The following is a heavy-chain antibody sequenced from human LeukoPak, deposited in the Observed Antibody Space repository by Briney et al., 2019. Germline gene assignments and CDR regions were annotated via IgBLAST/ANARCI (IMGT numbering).Heavy chain of an antibody. J-gene: IGHJ3*02. CDR1: GDSINSGGYY. V-gene: IGHV4-31*03. CDR3: ARDEYYYGSGSYGAFHI. D-gene: IGHD3-10*01. CDR2: IYYSGST. Sequence: PSETLSLTCIVSGDSINSGGYYWNWIRQHPGKGLQRIGYIYYSGSTYYNPSLKSRITISLDTSKNQFSLKLSSVTAADTAVYYCARDEYYYGSGSYGAFHIWGQGTMVTVSS.